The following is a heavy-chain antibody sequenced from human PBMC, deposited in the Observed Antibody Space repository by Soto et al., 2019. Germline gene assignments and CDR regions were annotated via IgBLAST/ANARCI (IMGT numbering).Heavy chain of an antibody. CDR2: ITDSGDST. V-gene: IGHV3-23*01. CDR1: GFTFYTFA. Sequence: GGSLRLSCAASGFTFYTFAMSWVRQSPGKGLEWVSTITDSGDSTYYADSVKGRFTISRDNSKSTLYLQMNSLRAEDTAIYYCAKGAEVIAASHMGFDTWGQGTLVTVSS. D-gene: IGHD2-15*01. CDR3: AKGAEVIAASHMGFDT. J-gene: IGHJ5*02.